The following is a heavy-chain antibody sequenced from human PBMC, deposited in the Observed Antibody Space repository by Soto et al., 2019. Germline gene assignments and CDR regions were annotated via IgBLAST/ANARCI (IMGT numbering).Heavy chain of an antibody. CDR1: GGSVTNSSYY. Sequence: KPSETLSLTCTVSGGSVTNSSYYWGWIRQSPGKGLEWIGSVYYRGRSYSKSSVKSQVTISVDTSKNRLSLSLNSVTASDTAVYFCVSQRTTVPTQAYFDYWGPGALVTVSS. V-gene: IGHV4-39*01. CDR3: VSQRTTVPTQAYFDY. J-gene: IGHJ4*02. CDR2: VYYRGRS. D-gene: IGHD4-17*01.